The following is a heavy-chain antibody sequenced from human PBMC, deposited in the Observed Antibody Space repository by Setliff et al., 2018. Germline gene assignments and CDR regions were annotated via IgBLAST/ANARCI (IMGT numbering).Heavy chain of an antibody. CDR2: IYPGDSIT. D-gene: IGHD3-10*01. CDR3: ARLRPERGSGTPDY. Sequence: GESLKISCKGSGYSFSTCWIGWVRQMPGKGLEWMGIIYPGDSITRYSPSFQGQVTISVDKSINTAYLQWSSLRASDTAIYYCARLRPERGSGTPDYWGQGTLVTVSS. V-gene: IGHV5-51*01. CDR1: GYSFSTCW. J-gene: IGHJ4*02.